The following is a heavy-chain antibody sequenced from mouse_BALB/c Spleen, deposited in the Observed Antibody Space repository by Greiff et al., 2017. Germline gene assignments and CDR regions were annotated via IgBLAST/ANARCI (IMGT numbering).Heavy chain of an antibody. V-gene: IGHV5-17*02. CDR3: ARHNPLITTVVAHFDY. J-gene: IGHJ2*01. Sequence: EVKLVESGGGLVQPGGSRKLSCAASGFTFSSFGMHWVRQAPEKGLEWVAYISSGSSTIYYADTVKGRFTISRDNPKNTLFLQMTSLRSEDTAMYYCARHNPLITTVVAHFDYWGQGTTLTVSS. CDR2: ISSGSSTI. CDR1: GFTFSSFG. D-gene: IGHD1-1*01.